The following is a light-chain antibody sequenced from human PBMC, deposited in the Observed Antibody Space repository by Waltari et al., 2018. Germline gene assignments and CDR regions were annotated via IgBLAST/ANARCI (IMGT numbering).Light chain of an antibody. CDR1: TGVVTTSYY. J-gene: IGLJ3*02. CDR2: DTA. V-gene: IGLV7-43*01. Sequence: VLTQEPSVTVSPGGTVTLTCASTTGVVTTSYYPNWFQQKPGQSPTTLIYDTAKRHSWTPARFSGSLLGGKAALTLSNVQPEDEADYYCSLYYGDARWVFGGGTKLTVL. CDR3: SLYYGDARWV.